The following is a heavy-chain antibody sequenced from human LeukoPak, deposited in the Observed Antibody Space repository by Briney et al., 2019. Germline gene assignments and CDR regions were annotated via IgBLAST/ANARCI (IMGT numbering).Heavy chain of an antibody. D-gene: IGHD3-10*01. J-gene: IGHJ1*01. CDR3: AKARYYYGSAKNRAEYFQH. CDR2: ISYDGSNK. V-gene: IGHV3-30*18. Sequence: GGSLRLSCAASGFTFSSYGMHWVRQAPGKGLEWVAVISYDGSNKYYADSVKGRFTISRDNSKNTLYLQMNSLRAEDTAVYYCAKARYYYGSAKNRAEYFQHWGQGTLVTVSS. CDR1: GFTFSSYG.